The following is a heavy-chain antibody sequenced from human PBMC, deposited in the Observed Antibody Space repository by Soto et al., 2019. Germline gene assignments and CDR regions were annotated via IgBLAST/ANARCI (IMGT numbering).Heavy chain of an antibody. Sequence: GGSLRLSCAASGFTFSSYGMHWVRQAPGKGLEWVAVIWYDGSNKYYADSVKGRFTISRDNSKNTLYLQMNSLRAEDTAVYYCARELTSYYDILTGYYTAIDYWGQGTLVTVSS. J-gene: IGHJ4*02. V-gene: IGHV3-33*01. D-gene: IGHD3-9*01. CDR2: IWYDGSNK. CDR1: GFTFSSYG. CDR3: ARELTSYYDILTGYYTAIDY.